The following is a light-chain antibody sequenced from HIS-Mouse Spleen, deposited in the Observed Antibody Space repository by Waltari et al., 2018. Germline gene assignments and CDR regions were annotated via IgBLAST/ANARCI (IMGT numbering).Light chain of an antibody. CDR3: YSTDSSGNHRV. CDR2: EDS. CDR1: PFPKKY. Sequence: SFDLPQPPSVSVSPGQTARITGPGDPFPKKYAFWYQQKSGQAPVLVIYEDSKRPSGIPEGFSGSSSGTMATLTISGAQVEDEADYYCYSTDSSGNHRVFGGGTKLTVL. V-gene: IGLV3-10*01. J-gene: IGLJ2*01.